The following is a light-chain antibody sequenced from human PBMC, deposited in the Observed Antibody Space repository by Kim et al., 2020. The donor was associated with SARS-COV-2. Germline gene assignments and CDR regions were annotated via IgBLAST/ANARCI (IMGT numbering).Light chain of an antibody. CDR2: QDN. J-gene: IGLJ2*01. CDR1: KWRDKY. CDR3: QAWDSSTVV. Sequence: VSPGQTASSTGSGDKWRDKYACWYQQKPGQSPVVVIYQDNKRPSGIPERFSGSNSGNTATLTISGTQAMDEADYYCQAWDSSTVVFGGGTQLTVL. V-gene: IGLV3-1*01.